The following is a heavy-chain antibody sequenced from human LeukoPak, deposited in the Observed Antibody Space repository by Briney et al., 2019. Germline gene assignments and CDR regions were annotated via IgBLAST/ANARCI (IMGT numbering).Heavy chain of an antibody. CDR1: GFTFSSYA. J-gene: IGHJ4*02. V-gene: IGHV3-23*01. CDR3: AKVLGRYSSGWYLMD. Sequence: HSGGSLRLSCAASGFTFSSYAMSWVRQAPGKGLEWVSAISGSGSSTYYADSVKGRFTISRDNSKNTLYLQMNSLRAEDTAVYYCAKVLGRYSSGWYLMDWGQGTLVTVSS. D-gene: IGHD6-19*01. CDR2: ISGSGSST.